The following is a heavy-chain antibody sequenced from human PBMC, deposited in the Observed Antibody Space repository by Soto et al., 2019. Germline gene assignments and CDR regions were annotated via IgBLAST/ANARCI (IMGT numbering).Heavy chain of an antibody. J-gene: IGHJ6*03. CDR2: IIPILGIA. CDR3: ARDRGRDDFWSGPTKTMDV. CDR1: GGTFSSYT. Sequence: GASVKVSCKASGGTFSSYTTSWVRQAPGQGLEWMGRIIPILGIANYAQKFQGRVTITADKSTSTAYMELSSLRSEDTAVYYCARDRGRDDFWSGPTKTMDVWGKGTTVTASS. D-gene: IGHD3-3*01. V-gene: IGHV1-69*04.